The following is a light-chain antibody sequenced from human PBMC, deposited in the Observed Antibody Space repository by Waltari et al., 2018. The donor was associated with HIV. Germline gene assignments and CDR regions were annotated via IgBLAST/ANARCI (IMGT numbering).Light chain of an antibody. CDR3: EAWDSTLKETL. Sequence: QSVLTQPPSASGTPGQTVTISCSGSTSNIETQWVYWYQQLPGTAPKLLIDRNYKRPSGVPERLSVSKSGASASLVISGRRAEDEADYYCEAWDSTLKETLFGGGTKLTVL. V-gene: IGLV1-47*01. CDR2: RNY. J-gene: IGLJ3*02. CDR1: TSNIETQW.